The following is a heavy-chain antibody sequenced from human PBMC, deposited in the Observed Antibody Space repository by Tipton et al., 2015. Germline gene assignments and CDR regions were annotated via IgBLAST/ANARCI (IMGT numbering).Heavy chain of an antibody. J-gene: IGHJ4*02. D-gene: IGHD2-2*01. Sequence: SLRLSCAASGFTLTRYGMNWVRQAPGKGLEWVAVISWDGRNKYYADSVKGRFTVSRDTSKNTLYLQMDSLGADDTAVYYCARDYCPVTSCYDYWGQGTLVTVSS. CDR1: GFTLTRYG. CDR3: ARDYCPVTSCYDY. V-gene: IGHV3-33*05. CDR2: ISWDGRNK.